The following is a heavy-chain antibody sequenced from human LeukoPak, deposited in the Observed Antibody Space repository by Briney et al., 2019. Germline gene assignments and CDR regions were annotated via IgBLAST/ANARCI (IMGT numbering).Heavy chain of an antibody. CDR3: ARDSLNSGTYHNLPFDY. J-gene: IGHJ4*02. Sequence: GGSLRLSCAASGFTFSSYEMNWVRQAPGKGLEWVSYISGGGSTMYYADSVKGRFTISRDNAKNSLYLQMNSLRAEDTAVYYCARDSLNSGTYHNLPFDYWGQGTLVTVSS. CDR2: ISGGGSTM. CDR1: GFTFSSYE. D-gene: IGHD3-10*01. V-gene: IGHV3-48*03.